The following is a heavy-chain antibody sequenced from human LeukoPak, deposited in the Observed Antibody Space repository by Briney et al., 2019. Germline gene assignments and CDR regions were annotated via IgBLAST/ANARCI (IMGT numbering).Heavy chain of an antibody. V-gene: IGHV3-9*01. CDR3: AKDMGTGIAVAGTFPSRYHYYGMDV. Sequence: GGSLRLSCAASGFTFDDYAMHWVRQAPGKGLEWVSGISWNSGSIGYADSVKGRFTISRDNAKNSLYLQMNSLRAEDTALYYCAKDMGTGIAVAGTFPSRYHYYGMDVWGQGTTVTVSS. CDR2: ISWNSGSI. CDR1: GFTFDDYA. J-gene: IGHJ6*02. D-gene: IGHD6-19*01.